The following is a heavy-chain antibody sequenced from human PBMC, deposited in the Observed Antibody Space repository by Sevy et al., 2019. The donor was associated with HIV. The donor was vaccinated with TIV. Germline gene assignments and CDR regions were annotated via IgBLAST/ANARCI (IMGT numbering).Heavy chain of an antibody. V-gene: IGHV3-11*06. D-gene: IGHD5-18*01. CDR2: ISSSSTYT. J-gene: IGHJ4*02. Sequence: SCTASKFTFSDYYMSWIRQAPGKGLEWVSYISSSSTYTNYADSVKGRFTISRDNAKNSLYLQLNSLRAEDTAVYYCARVRYNFGQKYIDYWGQGTLVTVSS. CDR3: ARVRYNFGQKYIDY. CDR1: KFTFSDYY.